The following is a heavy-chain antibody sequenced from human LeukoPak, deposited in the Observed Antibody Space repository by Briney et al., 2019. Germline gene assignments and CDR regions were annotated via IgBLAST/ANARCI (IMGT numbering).Heavy chain of an antibody. CDR2: IIPIFGTA. CDR1: GGTFSSYA. D-gene: IGHD1-26*01. CDR3: ARDPPVDGGSYGDYYYYMDV. J-gene: IGHJ6*03. Sequence: SVKVSCKASGGTFSSYAISWVRQAPGQGLEWMGGIIPIFGTANYAQKFQGRVTITADESTSTAYMELSSLRSEDTAVYYCARDPPVDGGSYGDYYYYMDVWGKGTTVTVSS. V-gene: IGHV1-69*13.